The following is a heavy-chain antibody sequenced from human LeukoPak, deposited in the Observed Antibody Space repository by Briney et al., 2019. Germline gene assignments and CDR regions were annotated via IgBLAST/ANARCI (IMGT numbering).Heavy chain of an antibody. V-gene: IGHV1-2*02. Sequence: ASVTVSCKASGYTFTGYYMHWVRQAPGQGREWMGWINPNSGGTNYAQKFQGRVTMTRDTSISTAYMELSRLRSDDTAVYYCAREGLRSIAARRGTRDYMDVWGKGTTVIVSS. CDR1: GYTFTGYY. CDR2: INPNSGGT. D-gene: IGHD6-6*01. CDR3: AREGLRSIAARRGTRDYMDV. J-gene: IGHJ6*03.